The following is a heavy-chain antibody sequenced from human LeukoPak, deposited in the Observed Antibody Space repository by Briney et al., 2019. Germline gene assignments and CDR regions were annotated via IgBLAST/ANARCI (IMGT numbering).Heavy chain of an antibody. V-gene: IGHV3-21*01. CDR3: ARASAAAGAFDY. CDR1: GFTFSSYN. D-gene: IGHD6-13*01. CDR2: ISSSSSYI. Sequence: GGSLRLSCAASGFTFSSYNMNWVRQAPGKGLEWVSSISSSSSYIYYADSVKGRFTISRDNAKNSLYLQMNSLRAEDTAVYYCARASAAAGAFDYWGQGTLVTVSS. J-gene: IGHJ4*02.